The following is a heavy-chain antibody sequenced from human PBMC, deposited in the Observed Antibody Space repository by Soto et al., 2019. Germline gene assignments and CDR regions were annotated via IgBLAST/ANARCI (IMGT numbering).Heavy chain of an antibody. CDR2: VIPLFGAA. D-gene: IGHD3-22*01. CDR3: AREQHDPYDASGYYFNWFDP. J-gene: IGHJ5*02. V-gene: IGHV1-69*01. Sequence: VKVACKASGGPLINYGSHWVRQAPGQGLEWMGGVIPLFGAANYAQKFQGRVTITADASTSMVYMQLSSLRSEDTAVYYCAREQHDPYDASGYYFNWFDPCGQRTLVTVSS. CDR1: GGPLINYG.